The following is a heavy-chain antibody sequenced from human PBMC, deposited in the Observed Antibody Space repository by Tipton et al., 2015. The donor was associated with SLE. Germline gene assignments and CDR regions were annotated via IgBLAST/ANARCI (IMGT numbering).Heavy chain of an antibody. V-gene: IGHV4-59*12. D-gene: IGHD4-17*01. CDR2: IYHGGST. CDR3: ARDGGGMTTAYNYYMDV. CDR1: GGSISNYY. Sequence: TLSLTCTVPGGSISNYYWSWIRQPPGKGLEWIGYIYHGGSTNYNPSLKSRVTISIDTSKNQFSLKLSSVTAADTAVYYCARDGGGMTTAYNYYMDVWGKGTTVTVSS. J-gene: IGHJ6*03.